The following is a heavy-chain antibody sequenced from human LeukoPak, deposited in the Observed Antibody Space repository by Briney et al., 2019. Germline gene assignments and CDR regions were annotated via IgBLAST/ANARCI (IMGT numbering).Heavy chain of an antibody. CDR3: AKNPSRSPLCYFDY. J-gene: IGHJ4*02. CDR1: GFTFSSYE. V-gene: IGHV3-7*01. Sequence: GGSLRLSCAASGFTFSSYEMNWVRQAPGKGLEWVANINEDGRHKNYLDSVKGRFTISRDNTKNTLYLQMNSLRAEDTAVYYCAKNPSRSPLCYFDYWGQGTLVTVSS. CDR2: INEDGRHK.